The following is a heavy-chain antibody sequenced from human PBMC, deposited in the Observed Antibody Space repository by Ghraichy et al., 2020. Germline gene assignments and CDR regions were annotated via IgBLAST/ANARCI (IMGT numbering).Heavy chain of an antibody. J-gene: IGHJ4*02. D-gene: IGHD4-23*01. V-gene: IGHV3-53*01. CDR2: IYAGGTT. CDR1: GFIVSSNQ. Sequence: GGSLRLSCAGSGFIVSSNQMTWVRQPPGKGLEWVSVIYAGGTTYYEDSVKGRFTISRDDSKNTLYLQMNSLRAEDTAVYYCAKGGNSPDYWGQGTLVTVSS. CDR3: AKGGNSPDY.